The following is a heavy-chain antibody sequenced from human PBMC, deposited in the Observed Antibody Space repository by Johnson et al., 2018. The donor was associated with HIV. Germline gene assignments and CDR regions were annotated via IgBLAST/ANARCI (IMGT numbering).Heavy chain of an antibody. J-gene: IGHJ3*02. Sequence: QMQLVESGGGLVKPGGSLRLSCAASGFTFSDYYMSWIRQAPGKGLEWVSYISSSGSTIYYADSGKDRFNISRDNAKNTLHLQMNSLRAEDTALYYCARDFNSGSPDGAFDIWGQGTMVTVSS. D-gene: IGHD4-23*01. CDR3: ARDFNSGSPDGAFDI. CDR2: ISSSGSTI. V-gene: IGHV3-11*01. CDR1: GFTFSDYY.